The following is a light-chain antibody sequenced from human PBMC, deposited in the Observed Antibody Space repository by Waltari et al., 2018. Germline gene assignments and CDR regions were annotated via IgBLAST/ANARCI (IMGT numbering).Light chain of an antibody. CDR3: QQSYSYPPT. J-gene: IGKJ4*01. CDR1: QIISIY. CDR2: AAS. Sequence: DIQMTQSPSSLSASVGDRVTITCRARQIISIYLNWYQQRPGEAPKLLLDAASSMQSGVPSRFSGSGSGTDFTLTISSLQPEDFATYYCQQSYSYPPTFGGGTKVEIK. V-gene: IGKV1-39*01.